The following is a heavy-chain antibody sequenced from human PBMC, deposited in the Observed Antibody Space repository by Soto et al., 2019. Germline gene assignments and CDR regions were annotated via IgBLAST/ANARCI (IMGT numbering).Heavy chain of an antibody. CDR2: IYYSGST. Sequence: QVQLQESGPGLVKPSQTLSLTCTVSSGSISSGGYYWSWLRQHPGKGLEWIGYIYYSGSTYYNPSLKSRVTISVDTSKNQFSLKLSSVTAADTAVYYCARATRQYGGNDYWGQGTLVTVSS. V-gene: IGHV4-31*03. CDR3: ARATRQYGGNDY. CDR1: SGSISSGGYY. J-gene: IGHJ4*02. D-gene: IGHD2-15*01.